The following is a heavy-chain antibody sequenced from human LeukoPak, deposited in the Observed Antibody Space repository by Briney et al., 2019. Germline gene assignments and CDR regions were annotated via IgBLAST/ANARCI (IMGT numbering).Heavy chain of an antibody. CDR3: ARAKMVRGVIIDDY. CDR1: GGTFSSYT. V-gene: IGHV1-69*16. CDR2: IIPILGIA. D-gene: IGHD3-10*01. J-gene: IGHJ4*02. Sequence: SVKVSCKASGGTFSSYTISWVRQAPGQGLEWMGRIIPILGIANYAQKFQGRVTITTDESTSTAYMELSSLRSEDTAVYYCARAKMVRGVIIDDYWGQGTLVTVSS.